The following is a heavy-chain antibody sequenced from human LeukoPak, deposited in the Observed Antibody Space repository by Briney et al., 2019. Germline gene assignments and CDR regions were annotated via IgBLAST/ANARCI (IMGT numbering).Heavy chain of an antibody. CDR2: ISHSGST. CDR1: GGSFSGYY. D-gene: IGHD3-3*01. CDR3: ARETIFGVVIIGPAFDP. J-gene: IGHJ5*02. V-gene: IGHV4-34*01. Sequence: SETLSLTCAVYGGSFSGYYWSWMRQPPGKGLEWIGEISHSGSTNYNPSLKSRVTISVDTSKNQFSLELSSVTAADTAVYYCARETIFGVVIIGPAFDPWGQGTLVTVSS.